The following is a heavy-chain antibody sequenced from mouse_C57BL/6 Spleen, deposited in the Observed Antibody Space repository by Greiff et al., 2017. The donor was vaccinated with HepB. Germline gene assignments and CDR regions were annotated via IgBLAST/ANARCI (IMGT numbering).Heavy chain of an antibody. Sequence: VQLQQSGAELVRPGASVKLSCTASGFNIKDYYMHWVKQRPEQGLEWIGRIDPEDGDTEYAPKFQGKATMTADTSSNTAYLQLSSLTSVDTAVYYCTTSPPYYYGSSYQGWFAYWGQGTLVTVSA. J-gene: IGHJ3*01. D-gene: IGHD1-1*01. V-gene: IGHV14-1*01. CDR2: IDPEDGDT. CDR1: GFNIKDYY. CDR3: TTSPPYYYGSSYQGWFAY.